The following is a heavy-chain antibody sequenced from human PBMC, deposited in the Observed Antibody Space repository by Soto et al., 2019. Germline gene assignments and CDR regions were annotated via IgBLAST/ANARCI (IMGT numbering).Heavy chain of an antibody. CDR2: ISYDGSNK. CDR3: AKDLLGPGRAYGMDV. V-gene: IGHV3-30*18. CDR1: GFTFSSYG. J-gene: IGHJ6*02. Sequence: QVQLVESGGGVVQPGRSLRLSCAASGFTFSSYGMHWVRQAPGTGLEWVAVISYDGSNKYYADSVKGRFTNSRDNSKNTLYLQMNSLRAEDTAVYYCAKDLLGPGRAYGMDVWGQGTTVTVSS. D-gene: IGHD7-27*01.